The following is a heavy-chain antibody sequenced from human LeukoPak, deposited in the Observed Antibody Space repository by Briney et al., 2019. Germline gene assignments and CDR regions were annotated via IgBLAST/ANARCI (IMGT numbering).Heavy chain of an antibody. V-gene: IGHV1-58*02. CDR1: GFTFTSSA. J-gene: IGHJ5*02. CDR2: IVVGSGNT. Sequence: SVMVSCKASGFTFTSSAMQWVRQARGQRLEWIGWIVVGSGNTNYAQKFQERVTITRDMSTSTAYMVLSSLRSEDTAVYYCAAAPKYNWNPNWFDPWGQGTLVTVSS. D-gene: IGHD1-20*01. CDR3: AAAPKYNWNPNWFDP.